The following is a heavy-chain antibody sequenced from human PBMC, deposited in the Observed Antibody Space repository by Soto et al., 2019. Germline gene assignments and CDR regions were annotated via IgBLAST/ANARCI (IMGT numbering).Heavy chain of an antibody. V-gene: IGHV1-69*01. D-gene: IGHD3-22*01. CDR3: ARATHSYDSSGTRGMDV. Sequence: QVQLVQSGAEVKKPGSSVKVSCKASGDTFSSSGISWVRQAPGQGLEWMGGIIPIFATAKYAQKFQGRVTLTADESTSTAYMELSSLRSEDTAVYYCARATHSYDSSGTRGMDVWGQGTTVTVSS. CDR2: IIPIFATA. CDR1: GDTFSSSG. J-gene: IGHJ6*02.